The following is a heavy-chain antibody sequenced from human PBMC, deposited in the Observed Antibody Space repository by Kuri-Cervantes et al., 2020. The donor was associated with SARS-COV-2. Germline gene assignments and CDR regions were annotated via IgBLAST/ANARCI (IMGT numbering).Heavy chain of an antibody. CDR2: IWYDGSNK. V-gene: IGHV3-33*01. CDR1: GFTFSSYG. D-gene: IGHD6-19*01. CDR3: ARIASSSGWENFDY. J-gene: IGHJ4*02. Sequence: GESLKISCAASGFTFSSYGMHWVRQAPGKGLEWVAVIWYDGSNKYYADSVKGRFTISRDNSKNTLYLQMKSLRAEDTAVYYCARIASSSGWENFDYWGQGTLVTVSS.